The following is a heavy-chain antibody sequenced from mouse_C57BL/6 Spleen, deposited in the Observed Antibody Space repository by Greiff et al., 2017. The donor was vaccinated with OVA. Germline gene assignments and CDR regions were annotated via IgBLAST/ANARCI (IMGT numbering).Heavy chain of an antibody. J-gene: IGHJ1*03. D-gene: IGHD1-1*01. Sequence: EVKLMESGGGLVKPGGSLKLSCAASGFTFSDYGMHWVRQAPEKGLEWVAYIRSGSSTIYYADTVKGRFTISRDNAKNTLFLQMTSLRSEDTAMYYCARVYYYGSSYGYFDVWGTGTTVTVSS. CDR3: ARVYYYGSSYGYFDV. CDR1: GFTFSDYG. V-gene: IGHV5-17*01. CDR2: IRSGSSTI.